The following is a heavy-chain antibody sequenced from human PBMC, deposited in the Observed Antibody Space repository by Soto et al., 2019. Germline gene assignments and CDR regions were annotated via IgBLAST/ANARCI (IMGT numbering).Heavy chain of an antibody. V-gene: IGHV1-69*13. CDR1: RGTFSSYA. D-gene: IGHD3-22*01. CDR3: ARSTRRITMIVVVPSAFDI. J-gene: IGHJ3*02. Sequence: AAVKVSCKASRGTFSSYAISWVRQAPGQGLEWMGGIIPIFGTANYAQKCQGRVTITADESTSTAYMELSSLRSEDTAVYYCARSTRRITMIVVVPSAFDIWGQGTTVTVS. CDR2: IIPIFGTA.